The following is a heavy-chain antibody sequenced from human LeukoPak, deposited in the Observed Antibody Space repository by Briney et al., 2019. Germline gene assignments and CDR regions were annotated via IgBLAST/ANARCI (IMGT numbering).Heavy chain of an antibody. CDR2: IYYSGST. V-gene: IGHV4-59*11. J-gene: IGHJ4*02. D-gene: IGHD5-24*01. Sequence: PSETLSLTCIVSGGSLSSHYWSWIRQPPGRGLEWIGYIYYSGSTNYNPSLKSRVTISVDTSKNQFSLKLTSVTAADTAVYYGARAPPDEMATIPDYFDYWGQGTLVTVSS. CDR3: ARAPPDEMATIPDYFDY. CDR1: GGSLSSHY.